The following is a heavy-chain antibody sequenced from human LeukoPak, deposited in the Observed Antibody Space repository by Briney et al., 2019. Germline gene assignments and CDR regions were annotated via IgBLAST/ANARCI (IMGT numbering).Heavy chain of an antibody. Sequence: SETLSLTCTVSGGSISSSSYYWGWIRQPPGKGLEWIGSIYYSGSTYYNPSLKSRVTISVDTSKNQFSLKLSSVTAADTAVYYCAGGDSLRYSHGYVALSYFDYWGQGTLVTVSS. CDR1: GGSISSSSYY. D-gene: IGHD5-18*01. J-gene: IGHJ4*02. V-gene: IGHV4-39*07. CDR2: IYYSGST. CDR3: AGGDSLRYSHGYVALSYFDY.